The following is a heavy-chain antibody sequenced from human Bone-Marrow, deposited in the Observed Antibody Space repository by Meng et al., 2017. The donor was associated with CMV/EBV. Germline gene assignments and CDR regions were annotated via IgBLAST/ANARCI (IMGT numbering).Heavy chain of an antibody. V-gene: IGHV1-18*01. CDR2: ISAYNGNT. J-gene: IGHJ6*02. D-gene: IGHD2-2*01. Sequence: ASVKVSCKASGYTFTSYGISWVRQAPGQGLEWMGWISAYNGNTNYAQKLQGRVTMTTDTSTSTAYMELRSLRSDDTAVYYCARWLVVVPAAQIIYYGMDVWGQGPTVTVSS. CDR1: GYTFTSYG. CDR3: ARWLVVVPAAQIIYYGMDV.